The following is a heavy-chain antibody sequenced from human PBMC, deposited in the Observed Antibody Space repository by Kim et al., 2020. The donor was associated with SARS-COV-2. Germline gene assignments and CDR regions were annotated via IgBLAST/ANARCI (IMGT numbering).Heavy chain of an antibody. CDR1: GGSISSSSYY. V-gene: IGHV4-39*01. Sequence: SETLSLTCTVSGGSISSSSYYWGWIRQPPGKGLEWIGSIYYSGSTYYNPSLKSRVTISVDTSKNQFSLKLSSVTAADTAVYYCARLGMVRGAIVPYYFD. J-gene: IGHJ4*01. CDR2: IYYSGST. CDR3: ARLGMVRGAIVPYYFD. D-gene: IGHD3-10*01.